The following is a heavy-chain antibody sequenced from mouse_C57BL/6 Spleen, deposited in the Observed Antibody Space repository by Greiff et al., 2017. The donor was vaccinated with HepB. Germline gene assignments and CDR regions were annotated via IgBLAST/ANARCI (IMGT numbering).Heavy chain of an antibody. D-gene: IGHD2-12*01. Sequence: VQLQESGAELVRPGASVKLSCKASGYTFTDYYINWVKQRPGQGLEWIARIYPGSGNTYYNEKFKGKATLTAEKSSSTAYMQLSSLTSEDSAVYFCARTTYWGQGTTLTVSS. CDR3: ARTTY. CDR1: GYTFTDYY. CDR2: IYPGSGNT. J-gene: IGHJ2*01. V-gene: IGHV1-76*01.